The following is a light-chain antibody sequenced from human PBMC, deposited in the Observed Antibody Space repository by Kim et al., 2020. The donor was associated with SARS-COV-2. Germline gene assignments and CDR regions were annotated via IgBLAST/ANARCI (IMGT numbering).Light chain of an antibody. CDR3: QSYDSSLSGVV. CDR2: GNT. CDR1: SSNIGAGHD. V-gene: IGLV1-40*01. J-gene: IGLJ2*01. Sequence: QSVLTQPPSVSGAPGQRVTISCTGSSSNIGAGHDVHWYQQLPGTAPKLLIYGNTNRPSGVPDRFSGSKSGTSASLAITGLQAEDEADYFCQSYDSSLSGVVFGGGTQLT.